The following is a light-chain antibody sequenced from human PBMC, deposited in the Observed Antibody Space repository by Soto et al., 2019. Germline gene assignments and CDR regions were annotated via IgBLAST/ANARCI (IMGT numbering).Light chain of an antibody. CDR2: DAS. Sequence: DIQMTQSPSTLSASVGDRVTITCRASQSISSWLAWYQQKPGKAPKLLIYDASSLESGVPSRFSGSGSGTEFTLTISSLQPDDFATYYCQLYNSYSPKFGQGSKVDIK. CDR1: QSISSW. CDR3: QLYNSYSPK. J-gene: IGKJ1*01. V-gene: IGKV1-5*01.